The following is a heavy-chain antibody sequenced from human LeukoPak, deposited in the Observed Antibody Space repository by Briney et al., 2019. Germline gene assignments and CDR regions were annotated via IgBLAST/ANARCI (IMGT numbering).Heavy chain of an antibody. CDR2: IYPGDYET. CDR1: GYSFSNYW. V-gene: IGHV5-51*01. D-gene: IGHD2-21*02. CDR3: AIPPGYCGNDCSFDH. J-gene: IGHJ4*02. Sequence: GESLKISCEGSGYSFSNYWIGWVRQVPGKGLEWMGIIYPGDYETRYSPSFQGLVTISVDKSISTAYLQWSSLKASDTAMYYCAIPPGYCGNDCSFDHWGQGTLATVSS.